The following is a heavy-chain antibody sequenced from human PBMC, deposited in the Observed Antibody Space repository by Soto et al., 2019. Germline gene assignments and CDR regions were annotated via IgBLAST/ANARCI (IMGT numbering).Heavy chain of an antibody. CDR1: GGSFSGYY. V-gene: IGHV4-34*01. D-gene: IGHD2-21*01. Sequence: QVQLQQWGAGLLKPSETLSLTCAVYGGSFSGYYWSWIRQPPGKGLEWIGEINHSGSTNYNPSLKSRVTISVDTSKNQFSLKLSSVTAADTAVYYCARGLMASHKGSGDYFDYWGQGTLVTVSS. J-gene: IGHJ4*02. CDR3: ARGLMASHKGSGDYFDY. CDR2: INHSGST.